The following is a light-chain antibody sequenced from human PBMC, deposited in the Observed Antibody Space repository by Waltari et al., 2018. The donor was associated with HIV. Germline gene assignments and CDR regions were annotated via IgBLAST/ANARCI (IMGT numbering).Light chain of an antibody. CDR3: QQCHTLPFT. CDR1: QSLLSNAHNKNY. V-gene: IGKV4-1*01. CDR2: WAS. J-gene: IGKJ2*01. Sequence: DVGVTQSPDSLTVSVGETATLNCKSSQSLLSNAHNKNYLAWYQQRAGQRPKLLFYWASTRESGVPERFSGSGSGTDFTLTISSLRPEDAAVYYCQQCHTLPFTFGQGTKLEI.